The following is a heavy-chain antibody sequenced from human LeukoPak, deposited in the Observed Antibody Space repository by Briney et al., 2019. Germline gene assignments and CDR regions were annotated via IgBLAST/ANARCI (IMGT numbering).Heavy chain of an antibody. V-gene: IGHV3-7*01. Sequence: GGSLRLSCAASGFTFSDSWMSWVRQAPGKGLEWVANMNQDGSAKDYVDSVKGRFTISRDNARNSPYLQMSSLRAEDTAVYYCATYTHWVAGDVWGQGTTVTVSS. CDR3: ATYTHWVAGDV. J-gene: IGHJ6*02. D-gene: IGHD3-16*01. CDR1: GFTFSDSW. CDR2: MNQDGSAK.